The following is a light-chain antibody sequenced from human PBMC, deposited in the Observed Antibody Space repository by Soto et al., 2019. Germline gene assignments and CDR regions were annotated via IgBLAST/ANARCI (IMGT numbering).Light chain of an antibody. Sequence: EIVMTQSPATLSVSPGERATLSCRASPGVSSNLAWYQQKPGQAPRLLIYGASTRATGIPARFSGSGSGTEFTLTISNLQSEDFAVYYCQQYSNWPPSITFGQGTRLEIK. J-gene: IGKJ5*01. CDR3: QQYSNWPPSIT. V-gene: IGKV3-15*01. CDR1: PGVSSN. CDR2: GAS.